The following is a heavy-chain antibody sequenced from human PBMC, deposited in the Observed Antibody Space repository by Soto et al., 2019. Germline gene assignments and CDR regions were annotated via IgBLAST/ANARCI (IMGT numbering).Heavy chain of an antibody. CDR2: IIPHNGDT. CDR3: ARGIITANYLAY. V-gene: IGHV1-18*04. Sequence: ASVKVSCKASGYTFTNYDLIWVRQAAGQGLEGMGWIIPHNGDTNYEQKLEGRVTMTTDTSTNTAYMELRSLRSDDTPVYYCARGIITANYLAYWGQGTLVTVSS. CDR1: GYTFTNYD. D-gene: IGHD1-20*01. J-gene: IGHJ4*02.